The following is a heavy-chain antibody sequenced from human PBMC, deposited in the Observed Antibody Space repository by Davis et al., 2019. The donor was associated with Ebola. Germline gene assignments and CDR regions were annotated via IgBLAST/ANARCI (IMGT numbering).Heavy chain of an antibody. CDR1: GFTFSSYS. CDR3: ARDLPYYYYGMDV. CDR2: ISSSSSTI. J-gene: IGHJ6*02. Sequence: GGSLRLSCAASGFTFSSYSMNWVRQAPGKGLEWVSYISSSSSTIYYADSVKGRFTISRDNAKNTLYLQMNSLRAEDTTVYYCARDLPYYYYGMDVWGQGTTVTVSS. V-gene: IGHV3-48*04.